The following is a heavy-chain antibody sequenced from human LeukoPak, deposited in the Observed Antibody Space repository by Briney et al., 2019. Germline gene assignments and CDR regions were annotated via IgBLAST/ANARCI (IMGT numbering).Heavy chain of an antibody. CDR1: GFTFSIYG. V-gene: IGHV3-30*18. CDR2: ISYDGSNK. Sequence: GGSLRLSCAASGFTFSIYGMHWVRQAPGKGLEWVAVISYDGSNKYYADSVKGRFTISRDNSRNTLYLQMNSLRAEDTAVYYCAKVRDYDFWSGNDYWGQGTLVTVSS. D-gene: IGHD3-3*01. CDR3: AKVRDYDFWSGNDY. J-gene: IGHJ4*02.